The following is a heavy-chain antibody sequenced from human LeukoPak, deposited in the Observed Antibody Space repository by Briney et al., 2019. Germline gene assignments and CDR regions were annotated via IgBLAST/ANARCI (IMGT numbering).Heavy chain of an antibody. CDR3: ARDARVIRRIPMDV. D-gene: IGHD2-21*01. CDR2: ISAYNGNT. J-gene: IGHJ6*03. V-gene: IGHV1-18*01. CDR1: GYTLTKYR. Sequence: ASVKVSCKASGYTLTKYRISWVRQAPGQGLEWMGWISAYNGNTNYAQKLQGRVTMTTDTSTSTAYMELRSLRSDDTAVYYCARDARVIRRIPMDVWGKGTTVTVSS.